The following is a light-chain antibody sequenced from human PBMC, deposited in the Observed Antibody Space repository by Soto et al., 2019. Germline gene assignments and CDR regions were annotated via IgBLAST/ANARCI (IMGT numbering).Light chain of an antibody. V-gene: IGKV1-39*01. CDR3: QQSYNTPIA. Sequence: DIQMTQSPSSLAAYVGERVTITCRASQSISSYVNWYQQRPGKAPKLLIYAASKLQSGVPSRFSGSGSGTDFTLTISSLQPEDFATYYCQQSYNTPIAFGQGTRLEIE. CDR2: AAS. J-gene: IGKJ5*01. CDR1: QSISSY.